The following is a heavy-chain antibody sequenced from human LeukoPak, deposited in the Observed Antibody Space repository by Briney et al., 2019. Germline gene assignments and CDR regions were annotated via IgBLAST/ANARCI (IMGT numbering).Heavy chain of an antibody. CDR2: ISSSSTNI. CDR1: GFTFSSYS. V-gene: IGHV3-21*01. CDR3: ARVAAVDVYYFDY. D-gene: IGHD6-19*01. J-gene: IGHJ4*02. Sequence: GGSLRLSCAASGFTFSSYSMNWVRQAPGKGLEWVSSISSSSTNIYYADSVKGRFTISRDNAKNSLYLQMNSLRAEDTAVYYCARVAAVDVYYFDYWGQGTLVTVSS.